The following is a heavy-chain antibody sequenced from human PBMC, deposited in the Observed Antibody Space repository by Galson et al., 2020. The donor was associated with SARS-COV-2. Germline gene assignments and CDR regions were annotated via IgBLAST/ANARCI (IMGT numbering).Heavy chain of an antibody. CDR3: AKDQGSDYGDQLDF. V-gene: IGHV3-23*01. CDR2: IRNNGVRT. CDR1: GFTFDRYA. Sequence: GESLKISCAASGFTFDRYALAWVRQAPGKGLERISSIRNNGVRTYFADSVRGRFAISRDYSKSTVFLQMNNLRAEDTAIYYCAKDQGSDYGDQLDFWGQGTLVTVSS. D-gene: IGHD4-17*01. J-gene: IGHJ4*02.